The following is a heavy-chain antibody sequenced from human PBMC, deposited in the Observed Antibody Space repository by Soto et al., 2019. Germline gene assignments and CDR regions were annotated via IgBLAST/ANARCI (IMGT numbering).Heavy chain of an antibody. J-gene: IGHJ5*02. CDR2: IYYSGNT. V-gene: IGHV4-39*01. CDR3: AGRSIGNPGWFDP. D-gene: IGHD1-1*01. Sequence: PSETLSLTCTVSGGSINNNNYYWGWIRQPPGEGLEWIGSIYYSGNTYYNPSLRSRLTISVDTSNNQFSLKLTSVTAADTAVYFCAGRSIGNPGWFDPCGQGTPVTVS. CDR1: GGSINNNNYY.